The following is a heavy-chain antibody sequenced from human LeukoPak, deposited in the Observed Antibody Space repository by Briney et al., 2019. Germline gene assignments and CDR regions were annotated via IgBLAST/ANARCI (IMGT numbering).Heavy chain of an antibody. CDR1: GGSISSSSSY. D-gene: IGHD3-10*01. CDR3: ARHSDYFDY. V-gene: IGHV4-39*01. CDR2: IYYGGST. Sequence: SETLSLTCTVSGGSISSSSSYWGWIRQPPGKGLEWIGSIYYGGSTYYNPSLKSRVTISVDTSKNQFSLKLSSVTAADTAVYYCARHSDYFDYWGQGTLVTVSS. J-gene: IGHJ4*02.